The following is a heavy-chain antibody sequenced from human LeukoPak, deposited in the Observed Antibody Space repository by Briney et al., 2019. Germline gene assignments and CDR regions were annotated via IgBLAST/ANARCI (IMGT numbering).Heavy chain of an antibody. CDR3: ARDYYDSSGYPLGNAFDI. J-gene: IGHJ3*02. CDR1: GGSISSYY. D-gene: IGHD3-22*01. V-gene: IGHV4-4*07. Sequence: SETLSLTCTVSGGSISSYYWSWIRQPAGKGLGWIGRIYTSGSTNYNPSLKSRVTMSVDTSKNQFSLKLSSVTAADTAVYYCARDYYDSSGYPLGNAFDIWGQGTMVTVSS. CDR2: IYTSGST.